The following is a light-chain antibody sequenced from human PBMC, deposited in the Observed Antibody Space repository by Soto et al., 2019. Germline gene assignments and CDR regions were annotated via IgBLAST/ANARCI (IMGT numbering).Light chain of an antibody. CDR3: QQYNSWPYT. Sequence: EMVLTQSPGSLSLSPLERATLSFMASQSVGSYLAWYRQKPGQAPRLLIYGASNGATGIPARFSGSGSGTDFTLTISSLQSEDCAMYYCQQYNSWPYTFGQGTKVDIK. V-gene: IGKV3D-15*01. J-gene: IGKJ2*01. CDR1: QSVGSY. CDR2: GAS.